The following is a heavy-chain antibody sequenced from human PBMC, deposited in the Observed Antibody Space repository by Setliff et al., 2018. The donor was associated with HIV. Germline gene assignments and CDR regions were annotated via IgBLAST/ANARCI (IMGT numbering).Heavy chain of an antibody. CDR3: VRHPREEPQRNYKFDS. Sequence: LSLTCTVSGGSISTYYWSWIRQSPGKGLEWIGYIHTRGSINYIPSLKTRATVSLDTSKNQFFLRLTSVTAADTAIYYCVRHPREEPQRNYKFDSWGQGMLVTVSS. D-gene: IGHD1-7*01. CDR1: GGSISTYY. V-gene: IGHV4-4*09. J-gene: IGHJ4*02. CDR2: IHTRGSI.